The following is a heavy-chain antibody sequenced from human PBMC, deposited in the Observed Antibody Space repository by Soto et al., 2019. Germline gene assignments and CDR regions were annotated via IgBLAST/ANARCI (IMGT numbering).Heavy chain of an antibody. J-gene: IGHJ4*02. CDR2: VFYGGT. CDR3: AAYRGALYFDF. V-gene: IGHV4-59*03. Sequence: QVRLQESGPGLVKPSETLSLTCSVSGRSMSSNYWSWLRQSPDKGLEWLGYVFYGGTDYNPSLGGRVSMSVQTSKSQFSLTLSSVTAADTAVYYCAAYRGALYFDFWGQGIQVTVSS. D-gene: IGHD4-4*01. CDR1: GRSMSSNY.